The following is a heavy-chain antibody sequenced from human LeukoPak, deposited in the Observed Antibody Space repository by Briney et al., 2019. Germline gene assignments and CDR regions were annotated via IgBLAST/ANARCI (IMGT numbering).Heavy chain of an antibody. CDR1: GFTFSSYW. V-gene: IGHV3-74*01. D-gene: IGHD3-10*02. Sequence: GGSLRLSCAASGFTFSSYWMHWVRQAPGKGLVWVSRINSDGSSTTYADSVKGRFTISRDNAENTLYLQMNDLRPEDTAVYYCIRETHVGLHLEYWGQGTLATVTS. CDR3: IRETHVGLHLEY. CDR2: INSDGSST. J-gene: IGHJ4*02.